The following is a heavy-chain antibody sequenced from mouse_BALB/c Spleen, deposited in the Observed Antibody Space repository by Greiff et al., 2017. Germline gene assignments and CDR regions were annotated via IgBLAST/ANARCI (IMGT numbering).Heavy chain of an antibody. CDR2: IDPANGNT. J-gene: IGHJ3*01. CDR1: GFNIKDTY. D-gene: IGHD1-1*01. CDR3: ARPHYYGSSYVGFAY. V-gene: IGHV14-3*02. Sequence: EVQLQQPGAELVKPGASVKLSCTASGFNIKDTYMHWVKQRPEQGLEWIGRIDPANGNTKYDPKFQGKATITADTSSNTAYLQLSSLTSEDTAVYYCARPHYYGSSYVGFAYWGQGTLVTVSA.